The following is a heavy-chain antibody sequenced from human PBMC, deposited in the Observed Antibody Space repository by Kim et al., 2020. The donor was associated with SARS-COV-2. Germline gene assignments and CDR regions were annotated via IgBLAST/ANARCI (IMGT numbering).Heavy chain of an antibody. Sequence: GGSLRLSCAASGFTFSSYSMNWVRQAPGKGLEWVSSISSSSSYIYYADSVKGRFTISRDNAKNSLYLQMNSLRAEDTAVYYCAREYYDILTGYPLFDYWAREPWSPSPQ. CDR3: AREYYDILTGYPLFDY. V-gene: IGHV3-21*01. CDR2: ISSSSSYI. D-gene: IGHD3-9*01. J-gene: IGHJ4*02. CDR1: GFTFSSYS.